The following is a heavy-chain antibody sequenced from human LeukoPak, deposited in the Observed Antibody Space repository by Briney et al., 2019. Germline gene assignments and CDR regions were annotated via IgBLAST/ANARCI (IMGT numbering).Heavy chain of an antibody. J-gene: IGHJ4*02. D-gene: IGHD3-16*02. CDR2: IRADNGET. Sequence: ASVKVSCKASGYTFSSYGMSWVRQAPGKGLEWVGWIRADNGETNYAQRVKGRVTMTTDTSTSTHYMELRSLRSDDTDVCYCARDRGLHLGELSLYDYWGQGTLVTVSS. CDR3: ARDRGLHLGELSLYDY. V-gene: IGHV1-18*01. CDR1: GYTFSSYG.